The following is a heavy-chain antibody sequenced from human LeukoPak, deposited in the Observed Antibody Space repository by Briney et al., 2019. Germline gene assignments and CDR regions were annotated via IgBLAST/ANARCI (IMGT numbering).Heavy chain of an antibody. CDR1: GFTFSSYA. CDR3: ARGGRHTLTDIVATMDDY. CDR2: ISYDGSNK. D-gene: IGHD5-12*01. Sequence: GRSLRLSCAASGFTFSSYAMHWVRQAPGKGLEWVAVISYDGSNKYYADSVKGRFTISRDNSKNTLYLQMNSLRSEDTAVYYCARGGRHTLTDIVATMDDYWGQGTLVTVSS. J-gene: IGHJ4*02. V-gene: IGHV3-30-3*01.